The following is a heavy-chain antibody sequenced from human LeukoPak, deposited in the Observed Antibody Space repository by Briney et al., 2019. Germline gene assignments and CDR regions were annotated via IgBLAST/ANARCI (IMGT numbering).Heavy chain of an antibody. CDR3: ARDRPYYYDSSGYYYVEKPQYCFDY. V-gene: IGHV4-39*07. Sequence: SETLSLTCTVSGGSISSSSYYWGWIRQPPGTGLEWIGSIYYSGSTYYNPSLKSRVTMSVDTSKNQFSLKLSSVTAADTAVYYCARDRPYYYDSSGYYYVEKPQYCFDYWGQGTLVTVSS. CDR2: IYYSGST. D-gene: IGHD3-22*01. J-gene: IGHJ4*02. CDR1: GGSISSSSYY.